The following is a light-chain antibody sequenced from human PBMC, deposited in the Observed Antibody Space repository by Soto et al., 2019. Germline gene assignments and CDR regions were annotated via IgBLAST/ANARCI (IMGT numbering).Light chain of an antibody. CDR2: DAS. CDR1: QSVSSY. J-gene: IGKJ4*01. CDR3: QQRSNWPLT. Sequence: EIVLTQSPATLSLSPGERATLSCRASQSVSSYLAWYQQKPGQAPRLLIYDASNRATGIPARFSGSGSGTDFSLTISSREPEDFAVYYCQQRSNWPLTFGGGTKVDIK. V-gene: IGKV3-11*01.